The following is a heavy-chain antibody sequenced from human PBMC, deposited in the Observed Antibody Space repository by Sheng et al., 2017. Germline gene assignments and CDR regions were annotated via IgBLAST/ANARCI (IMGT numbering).Heavy chain of an antibody. CDR1: GFIFSDYW. J-gene: IGHJ4*02. Sequence: EVQLVESGGDLVQPGGSLRLSCAASGFIFSDYWVQWVSGIGTDGSRTYYADSVKGRFTTFRDNAKNLVFLQMNSLRAEDTAVYYCARDFKDRGKWGQGTLVTVSS. CDR2: IGTDGSRT. V-gene: IGHV3-74*01. D-gene: IGHD3-10*01. CDR3: ARDFKDRGK.